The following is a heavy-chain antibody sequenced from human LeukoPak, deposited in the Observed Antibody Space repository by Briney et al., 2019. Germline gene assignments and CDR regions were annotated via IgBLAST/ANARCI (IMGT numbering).Heavy chain of an antibody. CDR3: AKQLEGYCSSISCYTWYFDL. D-gene: IGHD2-2*02. Sequence: GGSLRLSCAASGFTFSTYAMSWVRQAPGKGLEWVSAISGSGDITDYADAVKGQFIVSRDNSKNTLYLQMNSLRVGDTAVYYCAKQLEGYCSSISCYTWYFDLWGRGTLVTVSS. CDR2: ISGSGDIT. V-gene: IGHV3-23*01. J-gene: IGHJ2*01. CDR1: GFTFSTYA.